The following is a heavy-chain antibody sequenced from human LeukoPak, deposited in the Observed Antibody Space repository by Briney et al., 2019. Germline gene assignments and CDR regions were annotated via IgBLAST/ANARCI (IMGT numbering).Heavy chain of an antibody. D-gene: IGHD3-10*01. V-gene: IGHV1-2*02. CDR1: GYTFTGYY. J-gene: IGHJ6*03. Sequence: GPVKVSCKASGYTFTGYYMHWVRQAPGQGLEWMGWISPNSGGTNYAQKFQGRVTMTRDTSINTAYMELSRLRSDDTAVYYCAREPYDSGSFRTDYYYMDVWGKGTTVTISS. CDR3: AREPYDSGSFRTDYYYMDV. CDR2: ISPNSGGT.